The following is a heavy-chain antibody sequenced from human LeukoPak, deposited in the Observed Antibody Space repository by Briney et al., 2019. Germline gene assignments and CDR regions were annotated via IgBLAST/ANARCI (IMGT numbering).Heavy chain of an antibody. CDR2: INPSGGST. CDR1: GYTFTSYY. J-gene: IGHJ5*02. V-gene: IGHV1-46*01. CDR3: ARDPPVGQSPPPNWFDP. Sequence: ASVKVSCKASGYTFTSYYMHWVRQAPGQGLKWMGIINPSGGSTSYAQKFQGRVTMTRDTSTSTVYMELSSLRSEDTAVYYCARDPPVGQSPPPNWFDPWGQGTLVTVSS. D-gene: IGHD1-14*01.